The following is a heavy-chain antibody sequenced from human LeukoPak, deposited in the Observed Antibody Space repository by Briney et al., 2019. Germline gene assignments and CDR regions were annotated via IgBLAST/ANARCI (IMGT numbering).Heavy chain of an antibody. J-gene: IGHJ4*02. CDR2: IHHSGTT. CDR3: TRQSGTVTPIDH. V-gene: IGHV4-34*01. CDR1: GGSINGYS. Sequence: SETLSLTCTIRGGSINGYSWSWIRQTPEKGLEWIGEIHHSGTTNYRPSLKSRVTISFDKSKNQFSLTMTSVTAADTAVYYCTRQSGTVTPIDHWGQGTLVTVSS. D-gene: IGHD4-17*01.